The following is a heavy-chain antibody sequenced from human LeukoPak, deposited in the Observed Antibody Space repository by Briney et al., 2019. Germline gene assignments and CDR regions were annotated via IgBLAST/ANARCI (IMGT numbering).Heavy chain of an antibody. Sequence: GASVKFSSTASGFTSTGSYIHWARRAPGQGLEWMGRKNPNSGGTNYAQKFQGRVTMTRDTSISTAYMELSRLRSDDTAVYYCAREARFLEWLLSHDAFDIWGQGTMVTVSS. J-gene: IGHJ3*02. V-gene: IGHV1-2*06. D-gene: IGHD3-3*01. CDR3: AREARFLEWLLSHDAFDI. CDR2: KNPNSGGT. CDR1: GFTSTGSY.